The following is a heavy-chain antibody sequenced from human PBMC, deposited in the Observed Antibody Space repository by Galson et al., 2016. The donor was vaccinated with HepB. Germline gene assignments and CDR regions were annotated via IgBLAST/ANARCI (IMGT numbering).Heavy chain of an antibody. CDR2: INHTGST. V-gene: IGHV4-34*01. CDR1: GLTFSSYW. J-gene: IGHJ5*02. D-gene: IGHD3-3*01. CDR3: AREPTLEWLSSWFDP. Sequence: LRLSCAASGLTFSSYWMSWVRQAPGKGLEWIGEINHTGSTNYNPSLKSRVIISLDTSKKHFFLNLSSVTAADTAVYYCAREPTLEWLSSWFDPWGQGTPVTVSS.